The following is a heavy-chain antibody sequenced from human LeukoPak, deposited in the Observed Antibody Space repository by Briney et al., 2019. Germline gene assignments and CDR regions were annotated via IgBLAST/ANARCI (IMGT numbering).Heavy chain of an antibody. D-gene: IGHD3-10*01. J-gene: IGHJ5*02. Sequence: ASVKVSCKVSGYTLTELSMHWVRQAPGKGVAGMGGFDPEDGETIYAQKFQGRVTMTEDTSTDTAHMELSSLRSEDTAVYYCATYYYGSGSYYKLNWFDPWGQGTLVTVSS. CDR2: FDPEDGET. V-gene: IGHV1-24*01. CDR3: ATYYYGSGSYYKLNWFDP. CDR1: GYTLTELS.